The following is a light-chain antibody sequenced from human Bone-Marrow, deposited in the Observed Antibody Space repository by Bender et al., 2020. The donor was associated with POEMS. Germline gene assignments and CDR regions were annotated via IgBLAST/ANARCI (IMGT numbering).Light chain of an antibody. Sequence: QSALTQPASVSGSPGQSITISCSGTRSDVAGYNVVSWYQHHPGKAPKVLIYEASQRPSGVSNRFSGSKSGDTASLTISGLQAEDEADYYSCSYAGSSTVFGAGTKVTVL. CDR1: RSDVAGYNV. CDR2: EAS. J-gene: IGLJ1*01. V-gene: IGLV2-23*02. CDR3: CSYAGSSTV.